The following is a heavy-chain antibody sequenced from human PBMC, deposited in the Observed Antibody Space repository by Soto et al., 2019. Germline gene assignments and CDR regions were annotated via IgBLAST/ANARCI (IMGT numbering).Heavy chain of an antibody. Sequence: GKSLKIYCKGSGYSFTSYWISWVRQMPGKGLERMGRIDPSDSYTNYSPSFQGHVTISADKSISTAYLQWSSLKASDTAMYYCARLSSSAGLYYSYGMDVWCQGTTVIVS. D-gene: IGHD6-6*01. V-gene: IGHV5-10-1*01. CDR1: GYSFTSYW. CDR3: ARLSSSAGLYYSYGMDV. CDR2: IDPSDSYT. J-gene: IGHJ6*02.